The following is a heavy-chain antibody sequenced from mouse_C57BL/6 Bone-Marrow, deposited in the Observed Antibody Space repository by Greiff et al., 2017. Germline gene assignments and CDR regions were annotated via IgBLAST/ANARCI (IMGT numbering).Heavy chain of an antibody. V-gene: IGHV5-9*01. CDR2: ISGGGGNT. CDR3: ARQESDYGSPWFAY. Sequence: VQLKESGGGLVKPGGSLKLSCAASGFTFSSYTMSWVRQTPEKRLEWVATISGGGGNTYYPDSVKGRFTISRDNAKNTLYLQMSSLRSEDTALYYCARQESDYGSPWFAYWGQGTLVTVSA. D-gene: IGHD1-1*01. CDR1: GFTFSSYT. J-gene: IGHJ3*01.